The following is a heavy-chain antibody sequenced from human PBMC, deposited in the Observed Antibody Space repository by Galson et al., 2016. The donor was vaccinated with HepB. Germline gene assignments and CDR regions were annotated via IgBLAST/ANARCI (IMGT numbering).Heavy chain of an antibody. J-gene: IGHJ3*02. Sequence: LTCTVSGGSISSGSYYWSWIRQRPGKGLEWIGYVYYTGVTYYNPSLKSRLIILVDTSRNQFSLNLSSVTAADTAVYYCARETQYCSSTSCTFAFGIWGQGTMVTVSS. CDR3: ARETQYCSSTSCTFAFGI. CDR1: GGSISSGSYY. V-gene: IGHV4-31*03. D-gene: IGHD2-2*01. CDR2: VYYTGVT.